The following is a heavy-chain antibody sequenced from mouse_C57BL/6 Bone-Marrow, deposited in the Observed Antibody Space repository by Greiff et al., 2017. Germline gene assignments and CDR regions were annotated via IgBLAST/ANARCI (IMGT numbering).Heavy chain of an antibody. Sequence: QVQLKESGAELVRPGASVTLSCKASGYTFTDYEMHWVKQTPVHGLEWIGAIDPETGGTAYNQKFKGKAILTADKSSSTAYMELRSLTSEDSAVYYCTRSGWLRTLFAYGGQGTLVTVSA. J-gene: IGHJ3*01. CDR2: IDPETGGT. CDR3: TRSGWLRTLFAY. V-gene: IGHV1-15*01. D-gene: IGHD2-2*01. CDR1: GYTFTDYE.